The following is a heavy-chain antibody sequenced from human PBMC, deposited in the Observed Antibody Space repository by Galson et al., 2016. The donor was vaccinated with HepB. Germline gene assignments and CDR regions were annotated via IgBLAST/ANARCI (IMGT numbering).Heavy chain of an antibody. J-gene: IGHJ6*02. Sequence: SLRLSCAASGFSFSNYGMHWVRQAPGKGLEWVAGVSYGGSKNYYVDSVKGRFTISRDNSKNTLYRQMNSLRPEDTAIYYCAKDYCSDTCHLGRWNVWGQGTPVTVSS. D-gene: IGHD2-15*01. CDR3: AKDYCSDTCHLGRWNV. CDR2: VSYGGSKN. CDR1: GFSFSNYG. V-gene: IGHV3-30*18.